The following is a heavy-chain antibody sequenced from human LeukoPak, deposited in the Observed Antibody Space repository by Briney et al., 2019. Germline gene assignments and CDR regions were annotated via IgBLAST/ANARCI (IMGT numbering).Heavy chain of an antibody. CDR2: ISWNSGSI. CDR1: GFTFDDYA. CDR3: AKDISGGATPTGGLDY. V-gene: IGHV3-9*01. Sequence: GRSLRLSCAASGFTFDDYAMHWVRQAPGKGLEWVSGISWNSGSIGYADSVKGRFTISRDNAKNSLYLQMNSLRAEDTALYYCAKDISGGATPTGGLDYWGQGTLVTASS. J-gene: IGHJ4*02. D-gene: IGHD2-8*02.